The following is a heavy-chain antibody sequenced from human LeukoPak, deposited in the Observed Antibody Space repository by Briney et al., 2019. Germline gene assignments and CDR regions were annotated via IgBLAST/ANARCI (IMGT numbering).Heavy chain of an antibody. J-gene: IGHJ4*02. V-gene: IGHV4-39*01. CDR1: GGSITSGSYY. CDR2: VYYSGST. D-gene: IGHD5-18*01. Sequence: NPSGTLSLTCTVSGGSITSGSYYWGWIRQPPGKGLEWIGCVYYSGSTYYNPSLKSRVTISVDTSKSQFSLKLSSVTAADTAVYYCARQDTAMPTDYWGQGTLVTVSS. CDR3: ARQDTAMPTDY.